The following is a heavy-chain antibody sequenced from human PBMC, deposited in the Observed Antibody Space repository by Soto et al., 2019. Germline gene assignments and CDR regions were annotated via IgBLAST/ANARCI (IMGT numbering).Heavy chain of an antibody. CDR3: ARDWGGEGTFDY. Sequence: EVQLVESGGGLVKPGGSLRLSCAASGFTLSSYSMNWVRQAPGKGLEWVSSISSSSSYIYYADSVKGRFTISRDNAKNSLYLEMNSLGAEEAAVYYCARDWGGEGTFDYWGQGTVVTVSS. V-gene: IGHV3-21*01. D-gene: IGHD3-16*01. CDR1: GFTLSSYS. CDR2: ISSSSSYI. J-gene: IGHJ4*02.